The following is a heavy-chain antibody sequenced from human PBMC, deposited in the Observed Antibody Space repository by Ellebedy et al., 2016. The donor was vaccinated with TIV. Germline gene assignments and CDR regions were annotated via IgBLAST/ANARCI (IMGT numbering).Heavy chain of an antibody. Sequence: MPSETLSLTCTVSGGSISSSSYYWGWIRQPPGKGLEWIGSIYYSGSTYYNPSLKSRVTISVDTSKNQFSLKLSSVTAADTAVYYCAREEYQLLSKRPDAFDIWGQGTMVTVSS. CDR2: IYYSGST. D-gene: IGHD2-2*01. CDR1: GGSISSSSYY. V-gene: IGHV4-39*07. CDR3: AREEYQLLSKRPDAFDI. J-gene: IGHJ3*02.